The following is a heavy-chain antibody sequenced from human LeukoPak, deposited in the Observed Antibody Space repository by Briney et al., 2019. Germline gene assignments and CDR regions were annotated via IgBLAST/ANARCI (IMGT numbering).Heavy chain of an antibody. CDR2: ISPGDSDA. V-gene: IGHV5-51*03. CDR3: ARRYCSSASCNPYFFDY. CDR1: GYIFTNYY. D-gene: IGHD2-2*01. J-gene: IGHJ4*02. Sequence: AGESLKISCKGSGYIFTNYYNGWGRQPPGKGLEWMGIISPGDSDARYSPSFQVQVTISADKYISTAYLRWSSLKASDTAMYYCARRYCSSASCNPYFFDYWGQGTLVTVSS.